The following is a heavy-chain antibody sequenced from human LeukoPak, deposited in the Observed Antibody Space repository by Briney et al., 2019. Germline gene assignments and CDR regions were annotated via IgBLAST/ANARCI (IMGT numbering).Heavy chain of an antibody. CDR1: GFTFSSYG. CDR3: AKGDVHPFDY. V-gene: IGHV3-30*18. CDR2: ISYDGSNK. D-gene: IGHD3-10*02. Sequence: PGGSLRLSCAASGFTFSSYGMHWVRQAPGKGLEWVAVISYDGSNKYCADSVKGRFTISRDNSKNTLYPQMNSLRAEDTAVYYCAKGDVHPFDYWGQGTLVTVSS. J-gene: IGHJ4*02.